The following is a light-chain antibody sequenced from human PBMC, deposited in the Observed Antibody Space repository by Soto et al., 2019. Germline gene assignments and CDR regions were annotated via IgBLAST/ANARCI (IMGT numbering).Light chain of an antibody. CDR2: EVS. Sequence: QSALTQPPSVSGSPGQSVTISCTGTSSDVGSYNRVSWYQQSPGTAPKFMIYEVSNRPSGVPDRFSGSKSGNTASLTISGLQAEDEADYYCSSYTSSSTVVFGGGTKLTVL. J-gene: IGLJ2*01. CDR1: SSDVGSYNR. V-gene: IGLV2-18*02. CDR3: SSYTSSSTVV.